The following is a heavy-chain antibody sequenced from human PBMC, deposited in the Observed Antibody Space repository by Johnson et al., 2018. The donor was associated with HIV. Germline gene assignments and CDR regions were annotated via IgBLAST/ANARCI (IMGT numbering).Heavy chain of an antibody. CDR3: AKSGFSGSYQGAYDI. V-gene: IGHV3-30*18. CDR2: ISYDGSNK. Sequence: QVQLVESGGGVVQPGRSLRLSCAASGFTFSSYGMHWVRQAPGKGLEWVAVISYDGSNKYYGDSVKGRFTISRDNSKNTLYLQMNSLRAEDTAVYYCAKSGFSGSYQGAYDIWGQGTMVTVSS. J-gene: IGHJ3*02. CDR1: GFTFSSYG. D-gene: IGHD1-26*01.